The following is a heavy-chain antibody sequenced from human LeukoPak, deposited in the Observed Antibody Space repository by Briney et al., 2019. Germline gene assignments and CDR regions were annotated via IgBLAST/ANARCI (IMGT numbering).Heavy chain of an antibody. D-gene: IGHD3-9*01. CDR3: TTDPAPGHSGKPYYDILTGYYRGAPGEVLDY. J-gene: IGHJ4*02. CDR1: GFTFSNAW. Sequence: GGSLRLSCAASGFTFSNAWMSWVRQAPGKGLEWVGRIKSKTDGGTTDYAAPVKGRFTISRDDSKNTLYLQMNSLKTEDTAVYYCTTDPAPGHSGKPYYDILTGYYRGAPGEVLDYWGQGTLVTVSS. CDR2: IKSKTDGGTT. V-gene: IGHV3-15*01.